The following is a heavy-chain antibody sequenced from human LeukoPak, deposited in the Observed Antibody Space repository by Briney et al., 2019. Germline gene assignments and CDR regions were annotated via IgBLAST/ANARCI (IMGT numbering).Heavy chain of an antibody. CDR1: GGSISSGDYY. V-gene: IGHV4-30-4*01. CDR3: ARAGWGYYDSSGYSSPVFDY. D-gene: IGHD3-22*01. J-gene: IGHJ4*02. Sequence: SQTLSLTCTVSGGSISSGDYYWSWIRQPPGKGLEWIGYIYYSGSTYYNPSLKSRVTISVDTSKNQFSPKLSSVTAADTAVYYCARAGWGYYDSSGYSSPVFDYWGQGTLVTVSS. CDR2: IYYSGST.